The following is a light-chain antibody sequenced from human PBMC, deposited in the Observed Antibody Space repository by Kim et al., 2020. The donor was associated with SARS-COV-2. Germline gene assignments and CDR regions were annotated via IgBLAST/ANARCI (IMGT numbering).Light chain of an antibody. CDR1: SSNVEKNT. Sequence: QLVLTQPPSASGTPGQRVIISCSGSSSNVEKNTVNWYQQLPGTAPKLLIYSNNQRPSGVPDRFSASKSGTSASLAISGLQSEDEADYYCAAWDDSLRGRVFGGGTQLTVL. CDR2: SNN. V-gene: IGLV1-44*01. J-gene: IGLJ3*02. CDR3: AAWDDSLRGRV.